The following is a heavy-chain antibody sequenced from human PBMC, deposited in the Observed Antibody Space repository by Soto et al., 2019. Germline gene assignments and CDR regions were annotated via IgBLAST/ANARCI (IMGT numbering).Heavy chain of an antibody. CDR1: GFTFGDYA. D-gene: IGHD3-22*01. Sequence: GSLRLSCTASGFTFGDYAMSWFRQAPGKGLEWVGFIRSKAYGGTTEYAASVKGRFTTSRDDSKSIAYLQMNSLKTEDTAVYYCTRDPDAYYYDSSGLPPGNWGQGTLVTVSS. J-gene: IGHJ4*02. CDR2: IRSKAYGGTT. CDR3: TRDPDAYYYDSSGLPPGN. V-gene: IGHV3-49*03.